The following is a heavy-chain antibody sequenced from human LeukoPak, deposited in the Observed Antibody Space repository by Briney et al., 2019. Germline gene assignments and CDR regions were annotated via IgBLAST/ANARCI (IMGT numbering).Heavy chain of an antibody. CDR1: GFTFSRYG. J-gene: IGHJ4*02. CDR3: ARVGYNSGWYEY. V-gene: IGHV3-33*01. Sequence: PGGSLRLSCAVSGFTFSRYGMHWVRQAPGKGLEWVAVIWEDGSNIYYADSVKGRFTISRDNSKNTLYLQMNSLRAEDTAVYYCARVGYNSGWYEYWGQGTLVTVSS. CDR2: IWEDGSNI. D-gene: IGHD6-19*01.